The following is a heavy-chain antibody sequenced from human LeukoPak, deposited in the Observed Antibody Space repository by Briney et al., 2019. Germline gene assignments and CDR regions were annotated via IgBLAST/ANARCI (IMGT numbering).Heavy chain of an antibody. CDR2: INHNRVGK. CDR3: ARGDGSSTSCYFHRWFDP. Sequence: AGVSVSRLPSLYTFTGYFMHWVRQAPGQGGGWVGWINHNRVGKNYGKKFQGRVTRTRDTSISTAYKELSMLRSDDTAVDYCARGDGSSTSCYFHRWFDPWGQGGPVTV. CDR1: LYTFTGYF. V-gene: IGHV1-2*02. D-gene: IGHD2-2*01. J-gene: IGHJ5*02.